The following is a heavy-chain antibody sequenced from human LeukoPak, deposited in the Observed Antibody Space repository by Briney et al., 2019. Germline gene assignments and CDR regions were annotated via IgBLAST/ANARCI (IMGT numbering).Heavy chain of an antibody. CDR3: ARLDIVVVPS. CDR1: GYTFTGYY. Sequence: GASVKVSCKASGYTFTGYYMHWVRQAPGQGLEWLGWINPNSGGTNYAQKFQGRVTMTRDTSISTAYMELSRLRSDDTAVYYCARLDIVVVPSWGQGTLVTVSS. V-gene: IGHV1-2*02. D-gene: IGHD2-2*03. CDR2: INPNSGGT. J-gene: IGHJ5*02.